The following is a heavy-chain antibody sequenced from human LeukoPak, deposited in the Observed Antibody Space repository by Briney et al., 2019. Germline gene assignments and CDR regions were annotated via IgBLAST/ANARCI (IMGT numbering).Heavy chain of an antibody. V-gene: IGHV4-30-2*01. J-gene: IGHJ4*02. D-gene: IGHD6-13*01. CDR3: ARGGGGSSWGFDY. CDR1: GGSFSSCGYY. CDR2: SYHSGST. Sequence: SETLSLTCTASGGSFSSCGYYWSWNPRPPGKDLEWFGYSYHSGSTYYNPSLKSRVTISVDRSKNQFSLKLSSVTAADTAVYYCARGGGGSSWGFDYWGQGTLVTVAS.